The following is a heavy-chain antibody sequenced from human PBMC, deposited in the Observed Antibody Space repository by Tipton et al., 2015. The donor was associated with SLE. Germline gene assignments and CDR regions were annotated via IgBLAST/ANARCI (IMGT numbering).Heavy chain of an antibody. Sequence: TLSLTCTVSDGSISDYYWTWIRQPAGEGLEWIGYIYYRGNTNYNPSLKSRVTISVDTSKNQFSLKLSSVTAADTAVYYCARWSSNFATDWGQGTLVTVSS. CDR3: ARWSSNFATD. J-gene: IGHJ4*02. V-gene: IGHV4-59*01. CDR1: DGSISDYY. CDR2: IYYRGNT. D-gene: IGHD4-11*01.